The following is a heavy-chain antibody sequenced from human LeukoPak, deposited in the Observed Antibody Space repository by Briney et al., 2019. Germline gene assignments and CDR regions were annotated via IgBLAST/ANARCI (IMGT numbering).Heavy chain of an antibody. Sequence: PGGSLRLSCAASGFTFSNYAMSWVRQAPGTGLEWVSSISLSGGYTYYADSMKGRFTISRDNSKNTLYLQMNSLRAEDTALYYCAKDIRDSGNYGWFVPWGQGTLVTVSS. CDR1: GFTFSNYA. V-gene: IGHV3-23*01. J-gene: IGHJ5*02. D-gene: IGHD1-26*01. CDR3: AKDIRDSGNYGWFVP. CDR2: ISLSGGYT.